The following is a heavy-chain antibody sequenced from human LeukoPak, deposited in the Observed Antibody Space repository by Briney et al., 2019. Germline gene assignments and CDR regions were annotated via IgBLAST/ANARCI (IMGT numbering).Heavy chain of an antibody. J-gene: IGHJ4*02. CDR2: ISPSVST. V-gene: IGHV4-4*07. Sequence: PSETLSLTCTVSGGSISDYNWSWIRQPAGKGLEWIVRISPSVSTNYNPSLKSRVTMSVDTSRNQFSLNLSSVTAADTAVYYCAKGGIAAADLAYFDYWGQGTLVTVSS. CDR1: GGSISDYN. D-gene: IGHD6-13*01. CDR3: AKGGIAAADLAYFDY.